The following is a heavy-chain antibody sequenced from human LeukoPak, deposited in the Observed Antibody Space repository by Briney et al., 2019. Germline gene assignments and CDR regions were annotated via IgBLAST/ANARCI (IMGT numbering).Heavy chain of an antibody. CDR1: GFPLSTSGVG. V-gene: IGHV2-5*02. CDR2: IYWDDDK. J-gene: IGHJ4*02. Sequence: ESGPTLVNPTQTLTLTCTFSGFPLSTSGVGVGWIRQPPGKALEWLALIYWDDDKRYSPSLKSRLTITKDTSKNQVVLTMTNMDPVDTATYYCAHSGRMITFGGVIVVIDYWGQGTLVTVSS. D-gene: IGHD3-16*02. CDR3: AHSGRMITFGGVIVVIDY.